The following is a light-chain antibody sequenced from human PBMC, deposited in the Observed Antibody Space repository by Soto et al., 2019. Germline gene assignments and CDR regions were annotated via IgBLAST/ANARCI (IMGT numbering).Light chain of an antibody. Sequence: DIQMTQSPSTLSASVGDRVTITCWASQSISSWLAWYQQKPGKAPKLLIYKASSLESGVPSRFSGSGSGTEFTLTISSLQPDDFATYYCQQYNNYLWTFGQGTKVEIK. CDR2: KAS. CDR1: QSISSW. J-gene: IGKJ1*01. V-gene: IGKV1-5*03. CDR3: QQYNNYLWT.